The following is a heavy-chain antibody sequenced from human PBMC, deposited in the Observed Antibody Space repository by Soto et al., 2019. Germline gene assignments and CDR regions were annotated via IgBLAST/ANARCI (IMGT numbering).Heavy chain of an antibody. Sequence: PGGSLRLSCAASGFTFSSYEMTWVRQAPGKGLEWVSSISGNGDSIYYADSVKGRFTISRDNSKNTLYLQMNSLRAEDTAVYYCAKVRTWTYLDYWGQGTLVTVSS. J-gene: IGHJ4*02. CDR3: AKVRTWTYLDY. CDR1: GFTFSSYE. V-gene: IGHV3-23*01. CDR2: ISGNGDSI. D-gene: IGHD1-1*01.